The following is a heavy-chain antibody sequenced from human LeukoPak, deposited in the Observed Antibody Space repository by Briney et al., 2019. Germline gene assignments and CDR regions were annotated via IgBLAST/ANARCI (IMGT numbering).Heavy chain of an antibody. Sequence: GGSLRLSCSASGFTFSSYAMHWVRQAPGKGLEYVSAIVSNAGSTYYADSVKGRFTISRDNSKNTLYLQMSSLRAEDTAVYYCVKPLGSSGYGYFFDYWGQGAPVTVSS. CDR1: GFTFSSYA. V-gene: IGHV3-64D*06. CDR2: IVSNAGST. CDR3: VKPLGSSGYGYFFDY. D-gene: IGHD5-12*01. J-gene: IGHJ4*02.